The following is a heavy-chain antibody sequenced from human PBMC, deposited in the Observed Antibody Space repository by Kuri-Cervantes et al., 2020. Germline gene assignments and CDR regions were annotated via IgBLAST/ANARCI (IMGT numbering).Heavy chain of an antibody. CDR2: INPNGGGT. Sequence: ASGKGSCEASGYTFTGYYMHWVRQAPGQGLEWMGWINPNGGGTNYAQKFQGRVTMTRDTSISTAYMELSRLRSDDTAVYYCARERLAVAGLHGWFDPWGQGTLVTVSS. V-gene: IGHV1-2*02. D-gene: IGHD6-19*01. CDR1: GYTFTGYY. CDR3: ARERLAVAGLHGWFDP. J-gene: IGHJ5*02.